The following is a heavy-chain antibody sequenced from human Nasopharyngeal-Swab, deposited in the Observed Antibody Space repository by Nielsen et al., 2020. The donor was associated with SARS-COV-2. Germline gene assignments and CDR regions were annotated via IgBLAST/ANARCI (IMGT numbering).Heavy chain of an antibody. Sequence: GESLKISCKGSGYSFTSYWIGWVRQMPGKGLEWMGIIYPGDSDTRYSPSFQGQVTISADKSISTAYLQWSSLKASDTAMYYCARLRGKPGTTFNYYFDYWGQGTLVTVSS. CDR3: ARLRGKPGTTFNYYFDY. J-gene: IGHJ4*02. CDR2: IYPGDSDT. V-gene: IGHV5-51*01. D-gene: IGHD1-7*01. CDR1: GYSFTSYW.